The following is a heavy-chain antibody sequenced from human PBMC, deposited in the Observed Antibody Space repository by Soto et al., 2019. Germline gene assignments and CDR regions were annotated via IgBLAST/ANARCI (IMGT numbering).Heavy chain of an antibody. J-gene: IGHJ4*02. CDR1: GGTFSSYT. V-gene: IGHV1-69*02. CDR2: IIPILGIA. Sequence: QVQLVQSGAEVKKPGSSVKVSCKASGGTFSSYTISWVRQAPGQGLEWMGRIIPILGIANYAQKFQGRVTITADNTTSTAYMELSSLRSEDTAVYYCARGGGYGGNSGVRYWGQGTLVTVSS. D-gene: IGHD4-17*01. CDR3: ARGGGYGGNSGVRY.